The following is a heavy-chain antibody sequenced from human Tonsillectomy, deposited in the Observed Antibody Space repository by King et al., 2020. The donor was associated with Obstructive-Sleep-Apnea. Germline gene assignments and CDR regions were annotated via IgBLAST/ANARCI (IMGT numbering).Heavy chain of an antibody. CDR3: AKSPQFTASRVHYFEK. J-gene: IGHJ1*01. CDR2: ISGGRVST. D-gene: IGHD5-24*01. V-gene: IGHV3-23*04. CDR1: GFTFSSYA. Sequence: VQLVESGGGLVQPGGSLRLSCAASGFTFSSYAMSWGLQAPGKGLEWISCISGGRVSTYDADSVKGRFTISRDNSKNTLYLQMSNLRAEDTAVYYCAKSPQFTASRVHYFEKWGQGILVTVSS.